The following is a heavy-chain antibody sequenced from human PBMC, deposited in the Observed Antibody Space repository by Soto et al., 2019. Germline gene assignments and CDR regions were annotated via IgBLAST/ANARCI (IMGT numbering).Heavy chain of an antibody. D-gene: IGHD6-6*01. CDR2: TYYRSKWYN. CDR1: GDSVSSNSAA. Sequence: SQTLSLTCAISGDSVSSNSAAWNWVRQSPSRGLEWLGRTYYRSKWYNDYSVSVKSRITINPDASKNLFSLQLNSVTLEDTAVYFCAIVVIAARPAGYYYYGMDVWGQGTTVTVSS. V-gene: IGHV6-1*01. J-gene: IGHJ6*02. CDR3: AIVVIAARPAGYYYYGMDV.